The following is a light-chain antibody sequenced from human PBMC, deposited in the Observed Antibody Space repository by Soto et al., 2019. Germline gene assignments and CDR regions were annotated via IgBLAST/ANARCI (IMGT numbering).Light chain of an antibody. J-gene: IGKJ4*01. CDR3: QQYNDWLLT. V-gene: IGKV3-15*01. CDR1: QSVSSN. CDR2: GAS. Sequence: EVVMTQSLATLSVSPGERATLSCRASQSVSSNLAWYQQKPGHAPRLLIYGASTRATGIPARFSGGGSGTEFTLTINSLQSEDFAVYYCQQYNDWLLTFGGGTKVEIK.